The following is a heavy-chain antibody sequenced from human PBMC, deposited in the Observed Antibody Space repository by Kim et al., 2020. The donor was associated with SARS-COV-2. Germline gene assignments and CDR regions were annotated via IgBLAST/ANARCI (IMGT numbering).Heavy chain of an antibody. V-gene: IGHV3-30*07. D-gene: IGHD4-17*01. Sequence: VKGRFTISRDNSKNTLDLKMNSLRAEETAVYYCARDLLITVSGIYGMDVWGQGTTVTVSS. J-gene: IGHJ6*01. CDR3: ARDLLITVSGIYGMDV.